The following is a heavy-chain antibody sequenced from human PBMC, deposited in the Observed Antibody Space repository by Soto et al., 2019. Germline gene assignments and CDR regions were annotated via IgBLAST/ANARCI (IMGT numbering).Heavy chain of an antibody. D-gene: IGHD1-26*01. CDR2: SHYSGTT. J-gene: IGHJ4*02. Sequence: ASETLSLTCTVSGDSISTYYWGWIRQPPGKGLEWIGYSHYSGTTNYNPSLKSRVTISLDTSKNQFSLKLSSVTAADTAVYYCARVWDRDYYFDYWGQGTLVTVSS. CDR1: GDSISTYY. CDR3: ARVWDRDYYFDY. V-gene: IGHV4-59*01.